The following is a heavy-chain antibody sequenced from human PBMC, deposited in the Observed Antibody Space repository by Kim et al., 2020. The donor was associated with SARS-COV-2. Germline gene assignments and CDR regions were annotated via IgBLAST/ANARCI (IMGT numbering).Heavy chain of an antibody. Sequence: SVKVSCKASGGTFSSYAISWVRQAPGQGLEWMGGIIPIFGTANYAQKFQGRVTITADESTSTAYMELSSLRSEDTAVYYCARVPDIVVVPAAIDYYYGMDVWGQGTMVTVSS. CDR3: ARVPDIVVVPAAIDYYYGMDV. CDR2: IIPIFGTA. J-gene: IGHJ6*02. V-gene: IGHV1-69*13. CDR1: GGTFSSYA. D-gene: IGHD2-2*01.